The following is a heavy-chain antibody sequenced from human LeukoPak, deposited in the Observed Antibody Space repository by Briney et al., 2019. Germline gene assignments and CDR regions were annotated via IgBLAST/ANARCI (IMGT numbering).Heavy chain of an antibody. J-gene: IGHJ4*02. CDR2: IYYSGST. Sequence: SETLSLTCTVSGGSISSYYWSWIRQPPGKGLEWIGYIYYSGSTNYNPSLKSRVTISVDTSKNQFSLKLSSVTAADTAVYYCARLIWYYYDSSGYYFDYWGQGTLVTVSS. CDR3: ARLIWYYYDSSGYYFDY. D-gene: IGHD3-22*01. V-gene: IGHV4-59*12. CDR1: GGSISSYY.